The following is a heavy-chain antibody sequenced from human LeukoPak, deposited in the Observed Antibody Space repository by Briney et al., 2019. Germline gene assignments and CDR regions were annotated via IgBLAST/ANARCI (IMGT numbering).Heavy chain of an antibody. CDR2: IYTSGST. D-gene: IGHD5-12*01. CDR1: GGSFSGYY. CDR3: ARDGRGGYDFHYYYGMDV. V-gene: IGHV4-4*07. J-gene: IGHJ6*02. Sequence: SETLSLTCAVYGGSFSGYYWSWIRQPAGQGLEWIGRIYTSGSTNYNPSLKSRVTISVDTSKNQFSLKLSSVTAADTAVYYCARDGRGGYDFHYYYGMDVWGQGTTVTVSS.